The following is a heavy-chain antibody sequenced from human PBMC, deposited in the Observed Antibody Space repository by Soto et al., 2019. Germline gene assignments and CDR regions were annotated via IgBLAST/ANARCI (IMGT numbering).Heavy chain of an antibody. V-gene: IGHV3-30*18. D-gene: IGHD2-21*01. J-gene: IGHJ4*02. CDR3: AKEYCGGHCYSDYFDY. CDR1: GFTFSNYG. CDR2: ISRDGSVR. Sequence: QVQLVESGGGVVQPGRSLRLSCAASGFTFSNYGIHWVRQAPGNVLEWVAVISRDGSVRYYADSVKGRFTISRDNSKNTLYRQVNNLRPEDTAVYYCAKEYCGGHCYSDYFDYWGQGTMVTVTS.